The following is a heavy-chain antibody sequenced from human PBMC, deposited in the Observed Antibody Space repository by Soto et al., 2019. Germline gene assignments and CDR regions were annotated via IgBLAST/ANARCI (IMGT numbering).Heavy chain of an antibody. V-gene: IGHV3-30-3*01. Sequence: QVQLVESGGGVVQPGRSLRLSCAASGFTFSSYAMHWVRQAPGKGLEWVAVISYDGSNKYYADSVKGRFTISRDNSKNTLYLKMNSLRAEDTAGYYCARGGKLRGYYYYYGMDVWGQGTKVTVSS. CDR1: GFTFSSYA. CDR3: ARGGKLRGYYYYYGMDV. D-gene: IGHD3-10*01. J-gene: IGHJ6*02. CDR2: ISYDGSNK.